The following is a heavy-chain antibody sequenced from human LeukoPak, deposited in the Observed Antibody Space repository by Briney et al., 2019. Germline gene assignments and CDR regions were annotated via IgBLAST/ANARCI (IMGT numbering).Heavy chain of an antibody. V-gene: IGHV3-20*04. CDR2: INWNGGTT. CDR3: ARVMLVEDAFDI. D-gene: IGHD3-10*02. CDR1: GLTFDVHA. J-gene: IGHJ3*02. Sequence: GASLRLSCDVSGLTFDVHAINWVRHPPGKGLEWVANINWNGGTTGSGYSVKGRFTISRDNTKTSVFLEMLCLRGDDTGLYYCARVMLVEDAFDIWGQGTMVIVSS.